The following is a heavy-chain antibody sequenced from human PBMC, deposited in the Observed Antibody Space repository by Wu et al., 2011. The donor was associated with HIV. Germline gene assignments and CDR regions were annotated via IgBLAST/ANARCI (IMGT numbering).Heavy chain of an antibody. Sequence: QVQLQESGPGLVKPSETLSLTCTVSGGSLSSYYWSWIRQPPGKGLEWIGYIYYSGSTNYNPSLKSRVTISVDTSKNQFSLKLSSVTAADTAVYYCARHKPLGSGSYYNVYAFDIWGQGTMVTVSS. CDR1: GGSLSSYY. J-gene: IGHJ3*02. CDR2: IYYSGST. V-gene: IGHV4-59*08. D-gene: IGHD3-10*02. CDR3: ARHKPLGSGSYYNVYAFDI.